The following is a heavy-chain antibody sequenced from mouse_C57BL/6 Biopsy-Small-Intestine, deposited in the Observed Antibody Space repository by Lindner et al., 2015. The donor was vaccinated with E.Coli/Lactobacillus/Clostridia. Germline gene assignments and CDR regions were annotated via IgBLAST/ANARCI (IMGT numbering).Heavy chain of an antibody. CDR3: ARSRDWYFDV. Sequence: VQLQESGAELMKPGASVKLSCKATGYTFTGYWIEWVKQRPGHGLEWIGVINPNYGTTSYNQKFKGKATLTVDQSSSTAYMQLNSLTSEDSAVYYCARSRDWYFDVWGTGTTVTVSS. CDR1: GYTFTGYW. CDR2: INPNYGTT. V-gene: IGHV1-39*01. J-gene: IGHJ1*03.